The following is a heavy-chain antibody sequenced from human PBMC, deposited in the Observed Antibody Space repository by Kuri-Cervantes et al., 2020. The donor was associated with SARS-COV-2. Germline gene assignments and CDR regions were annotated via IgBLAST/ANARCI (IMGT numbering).Heavy chain of an antibody. J-gene: IGHJ6*04. D-gene: IGHD3-3*01. CDR3: ARDRYDQTDV. V-gene: IGHV4-59*01. CDR2: IYYSGST. Sequence: SETLSLTCTVSGGSISSYYWSWIRQPPGKGLEWIGYIYYSGSTNYNPSLKSRVTISVDTSKNQFSLKLSSVTAADTAVYYCARDRYDQTDVWGKGTTVTVSS. CDR1: GGSISSYY.